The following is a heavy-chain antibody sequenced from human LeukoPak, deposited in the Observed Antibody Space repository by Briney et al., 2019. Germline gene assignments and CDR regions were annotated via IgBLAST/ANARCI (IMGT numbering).Heavy chain of an antibody. Sequence: SVKVSCKASGGTFSSYAISWVRQSPGQGLEWMGGIIPIFGTAYYAQKFQGRVTITADESTSTAYMELSSLRSEDTAVYYCAREASDIVVVPAANPYYYYYGMDVWGKGTTVTVSS. CDR1: GGTFSSYA. D-gene: IGHD2-2*01. CDR3: AREASDIVVVPAANPYYYYYGMDV. V-gene: IGHV1-69*13. CDR2: IIPIFGTA. J-gene: IGHJ6*04.